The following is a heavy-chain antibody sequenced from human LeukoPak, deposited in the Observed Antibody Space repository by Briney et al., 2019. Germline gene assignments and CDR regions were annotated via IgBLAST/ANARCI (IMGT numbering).Heavy chain of an antibody. CDR2: IYYSGST. CDR3: ARDGGSGSYWVY. D-gene: IGHD3-10*01. CDR1: GGSISSSSYY. J-gene: IGHJ4*02. V-gene: IGHV4-39*07. Sequence: SETLSLTCTVSGGSISSSSYYWGWIRQPPGKGLEWIGSIYYSGSTYYNPSLKSRVTISVDTSKNQFSLKLSSVTAADTAVYYCARDGGSGSYWVYWGQGTLVTVSS.